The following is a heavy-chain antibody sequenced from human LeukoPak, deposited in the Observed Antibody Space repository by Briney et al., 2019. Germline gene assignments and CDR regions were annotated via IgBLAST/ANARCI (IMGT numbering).Heavy chain of an antibody. CDR1: GGSISSYY. J-gene: IGHJ4*02. CDR2: IYTSGST. V-gene: IGHV4-4*07. Sequence: SETLSLTCTVSGGSISSYYWSWIRQPAGKGLEWIGRIYTSGSTNYNPSLKSRVTMSVDTSKNQFSLKLSSVTAADTAVYYCARDVKWGYCSGGSCYNDRGSYFDYWGQGTLVTVSS. CDR3: ARDVKWGYCSGGSCYNDRGSYFDY. D-gene: IGHD2-15*01.